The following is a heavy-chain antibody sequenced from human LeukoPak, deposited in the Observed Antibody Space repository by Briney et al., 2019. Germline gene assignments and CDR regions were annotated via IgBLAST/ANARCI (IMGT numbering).Heavy chain of an antibody. CDR2: MNPNSGNT. D-gene: IGHD3-16*02. Sequence: GESLKVSCKASGYTFTSYDINWVRQATGQGLEWMGWMNPNSGNTGYAQKFQGRVTMTRNTSISTAYMELSSLRSEDTAVYYCAREGDYVWGSYRYKGAFDYWGQGTLVTVSS. CDR3: AREGDYVWGSYRYKGAFDY. V-gene: IGHV1-8*01. J-gene: IGHJ4*02. CDR1: GYTFTSYD.